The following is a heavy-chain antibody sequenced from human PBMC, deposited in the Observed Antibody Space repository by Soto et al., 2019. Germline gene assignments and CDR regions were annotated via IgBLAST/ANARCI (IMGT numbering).Heavy chain of an antibody. D-gene: IGHD1-26*01. V-gene: IGHV4-39*01. CDR3: ARREEWGSYYYFDY. J-gene: IGHJ4*02. CDR1: GGSISSSSYY. Sequence: QLQLQESGPGLVKPSETLSLTCTVSGGSISSSSYYWGWIRQPPGKGLEWIGSIYYSGSTYYNPSLKSRVTISVDTSKNQFSLKLSSVTAADTAVYYCARREEWGSYYYFDYWGQGTLVTVSS. CDR2: IYYSGST.